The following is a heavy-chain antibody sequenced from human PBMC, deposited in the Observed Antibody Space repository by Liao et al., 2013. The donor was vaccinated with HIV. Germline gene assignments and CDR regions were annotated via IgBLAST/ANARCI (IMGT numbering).Heavy chain of an antibody. CDR1: GGSISSGRYG. Sequence: QVQLQESGPGLVKPSQTLSLTCTVSGGSISSGRYGWYWIRQPAGKGLEWIGRIYTSGSTNYNPSLKSRVTISVDTSKKQFSLKLSSVTAADTAVYYCARSMLLRPNWFDPWGPGNPGHRLL. CDR3: ARSMLLRPNWFDP. J-gene: IGHJ5*02. V-gene: IGHV4-61*02. D-gene: IGHD2-15*01. CDR2: IYTSGST.